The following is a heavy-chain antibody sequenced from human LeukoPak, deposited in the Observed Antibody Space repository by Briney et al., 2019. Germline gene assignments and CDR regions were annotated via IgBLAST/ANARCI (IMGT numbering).Heavy chain of an antibody. Sequence: GGSLRLSCAASGFTFSSYSMSWVRQAPGKGLEWVSFISGNSNYIYYVDSVKGRFTISRDNARNSLYLQMDNLRAEDTGVYYCARDFYDGFALDYWGQGTLVTVSS. D-gene: IGHD2/OR15-2a*01. V-gene: IGHV3-21*03. CDR2: ISGNSNYI. CDR3: ARDFYDGFALDY. J-gene: IGHJ4*02. CDR1: GFTFSSYS.